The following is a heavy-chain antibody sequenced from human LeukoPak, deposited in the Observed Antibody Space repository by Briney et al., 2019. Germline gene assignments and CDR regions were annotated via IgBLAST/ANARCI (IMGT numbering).Heavy chain of an antibody. CDR3: ARDKRFLEWLFQATDY. V-gene: IGHV3-21*01. D-gene: IGHD3-3*01. Sequence: GGSLRLSCAASGFTFSSYSMNWVRQAPGKGLEWVSSISSSSSYIYYADSVKGRFTISRDNAKNSLYLQMNSLRAEDTAVYYCARDKRFLEWLFQATDYWGQGTLVTVSS. CDR1: GFTFSSYS. J-gene: IGHJ4*02. CDR2: ISSSSSYI.